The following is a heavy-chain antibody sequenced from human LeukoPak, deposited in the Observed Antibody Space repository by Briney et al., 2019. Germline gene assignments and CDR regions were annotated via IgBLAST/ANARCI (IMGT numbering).Heavy chain of an antibody. Sequence: SETLSLTCTVSGGSISSSSYYWGWIRQPPGKGLEWIGSIYYSGSTYYNPSLKSRVTISVDTSKNQFSLKLSSVTAADTAVYCCARRPYSGSIDYWGQGTLVTVSS. CDR2: IYYSGST. J-gene: IGHJ4*02. D-gene: IGHD1-26*01. CDR1: GGSISSSSYY. V-gene: IGHV4-39*01. CDR3: ARRPYSGSIDY.